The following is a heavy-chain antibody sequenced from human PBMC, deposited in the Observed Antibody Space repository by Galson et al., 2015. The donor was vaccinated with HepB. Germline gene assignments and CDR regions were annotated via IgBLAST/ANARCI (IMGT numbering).Heavy chain of an antibody. Sequence: SLRLSCAASGFTFSSYAMSWVRQAPGKGLEWVSGITGSGGNIYYADSVKGRFTISRDNSKTTLYLQMNSLRAEDTAVYYCAKDGYIVATQICGMDVWGQGTTVTVSS. CDR2: ITGSGGNI. J-gene: IGHJ6*02. CDR3: AKDGYIVATQICGMDV. V-gene: IGHV3-23*01. CDR1: GFTFSSYA. D-gene: IGHD5-12*01.